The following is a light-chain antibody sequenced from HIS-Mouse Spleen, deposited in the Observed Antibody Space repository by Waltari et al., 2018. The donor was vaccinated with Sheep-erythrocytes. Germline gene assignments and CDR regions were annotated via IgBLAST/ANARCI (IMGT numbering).Light chain of an antibody. J-gene: IGLJ2*01. V-gene: IGLV3-1*01. CDR3: QAWDSSTDVV. CDR1: KLGDKY. Sequence: SYELTPPPSVSVSPGPTASITCSGDKLGDKYACWYQQKPGQSPVLVIYQDSKRPSGIPERFSGSNSGNTATLTISGTQAMDEADYYCQAWDSSTDVVFGGGTKLTVL. CDR2: QDS.